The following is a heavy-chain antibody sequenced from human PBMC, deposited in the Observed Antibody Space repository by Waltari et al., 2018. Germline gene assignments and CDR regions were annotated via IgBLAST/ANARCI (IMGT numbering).Heavy chain of an antibody. J-gene: IGHJ4*02. V-gene: IGHV3-30*02. CDR1: GFTFSGCG. CDR3: VSVGVAIPVHMSIFDY. D-gene: IGHD2-15*01. CDR2: IRYDGNNK. Sequence: QVQLVESGGGVVQPGGSLRLSCAASGFTFSGCGMHWVRQAPGKGREGWTFIRYDGNNKNYENCWKGRFSISRDNSKNTVSLQMNSLGPEDTAVYYCVSVGVAIPVHMSIFDYWGQGALVAVSS.